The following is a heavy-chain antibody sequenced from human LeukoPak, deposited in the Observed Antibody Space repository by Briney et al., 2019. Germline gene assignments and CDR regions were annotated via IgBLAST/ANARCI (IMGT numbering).Heavy chain of an antibody. CDR2: IYSGGST. D-gene: IGHD2-15*01. Sequence: QSGGSLRLSCAASGFTVSSNYMSWVRQAPGKGLEWVSVIYSGGSTYYADSVKGRFTISRDNSKKTLYLQMNRLRAEDTDVYYCASRDIVVVVAEDYYGMDVWGQGTTVTVSS. V-gene: IGHV3-66*02. J-gene: IGHJ6*02. CDR1: GFTVSSNY. CDR3: ASRDIVVVVAEDYYGMDV.